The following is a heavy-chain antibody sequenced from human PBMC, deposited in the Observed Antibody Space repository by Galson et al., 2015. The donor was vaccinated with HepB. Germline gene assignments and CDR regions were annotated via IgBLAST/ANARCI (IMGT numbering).Heavy chain of an antibody. V-gene: IGHV3-33*08. CDR1: GFSFKNYA. CDR3: ARGVGCTGGHCFRSMDV. CDR2: LWYDGSNE. Sequence: SLRLSCAASGFSFKNYAMHWVRQAPGKGLEWVTVLWYDGSNEDYIDSVKGRFTISRDNSKNILYLQMNSLRADDTAVYYCARGVGCTGGHCFRSMDVWGQGTTVIVSS. D-gene: IGHD2-8*02. J-gene: IGHJ6*02.